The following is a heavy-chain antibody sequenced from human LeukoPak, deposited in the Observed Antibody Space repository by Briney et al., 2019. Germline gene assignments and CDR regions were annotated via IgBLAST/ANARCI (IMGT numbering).Heavy chain of an antibody. Sequence: GSLQLSCAASGFTFSSYWMSWVRQAPGKGLEWVANIKQDGSEKYYVDSVKGRFTISRDNAKNSLYLQMNSLRAEDTAVYYCARESYDFWSGYPYFDYWGQGTLVTVSS. V-gene: IGHV3-7*01. CDR3: ARESYDFWSGYPYFDY. CDR1: GFTFSSYW. CDR2: IKQDGSEK. J-gene: IGHJ4*02. D-gene: IGHD3-3*01.